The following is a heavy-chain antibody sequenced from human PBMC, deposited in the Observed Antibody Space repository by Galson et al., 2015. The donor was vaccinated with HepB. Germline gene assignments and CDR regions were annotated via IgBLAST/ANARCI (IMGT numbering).Heavy chain of an antibody. V-gene: IGHV1-3*01. CDR3: ARDHGISFGELFQPLNY. J-gene: IGHJ4*02. D-gene: IGHD3-10*01. Sequence: SVKVSCKASGYTFTTYSMHWVRQAPGQRPEWMGWINAGQGNTKYSQTFQDRLTITRDTSASTAYMELSSLRSEDTALYYCARDHGISFGELFQPLNYWGQGTLGTVTP. CDR1: GYTFTTYS. CDR2: INAGQGNT.